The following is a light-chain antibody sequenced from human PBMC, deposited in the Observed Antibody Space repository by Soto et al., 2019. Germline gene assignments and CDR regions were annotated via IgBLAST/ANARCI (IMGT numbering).Light chain of an antibody. Sequence: DIQMTQSPSTLSASVGDRGTITCRASQSISNWLAWYQQKPGEAPKXLIYKASNLENGVPSRFSGSGSGTEFTLTISSLQSDDFATYYCQQYNSYSWTLGQGTKVDIK. CDR3: QQYNSYSWT. V-gene: IGKV1-5*03. CDR2: KAS. CDR1: QSISNW. J-gene: IGKJ1*01.